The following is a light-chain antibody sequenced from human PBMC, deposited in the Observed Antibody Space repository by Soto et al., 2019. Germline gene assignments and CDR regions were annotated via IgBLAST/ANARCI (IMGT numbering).Light chain of an antibody. CDR2: DAS. CDR3: QQYNSYSWT. CDR1: QSISSW. J-gene: IGKJ1*01. V-gene: IGKV1-5*01. Sequence: DIQMTQSPSTLSASVGDRVTITCRASQSISSWLAWYQQKPGKAPKLLIYDASSLESGVPSRFSGSGSGTEFTLTISSLQPDDLATYYCQQYNSYSWTFGQGTRWIS.